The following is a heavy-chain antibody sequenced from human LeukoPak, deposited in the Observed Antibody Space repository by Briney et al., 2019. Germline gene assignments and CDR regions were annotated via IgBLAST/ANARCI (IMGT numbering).Heavy chain of an antibody. J-gene: IGHJ5*02. CDR2: INPNSGGT. D-gene: IGHD6-19*01. CDR1: GYTFTGYY. V-gene: IGHV1-2*02. Sequence: ASVKVSCKASGYTFTGYYMHWVRQAPGQGLEWMGWINPNSGGTNYAQKFQGRVTMTRDTSISTAYMELSRLRSDDTAVYYCARGTEVAGTGDWFDPWGQGTLVTVSS. CDR3: ARGTEVAGTGDWFDP.